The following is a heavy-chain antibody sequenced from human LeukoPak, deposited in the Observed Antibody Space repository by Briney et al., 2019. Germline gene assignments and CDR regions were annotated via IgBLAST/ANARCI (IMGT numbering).Heavy chain of an antibody. V-gene: IGHV3-30*03. D-gene: IGHD3-22*01. CDR2: ISYDGSNK. CDR3: ARVFYYDGSGAVDY. CDR1: GFTFSSYG. J-gene: IGHJ4*02. Sequence: GGSLRLSCAASGFTFSSYGMHWVRQAPGKGLEWVAVISYDGSNKYYADSVKGRFTISRDNAKNTLYLQMNSLRAEDTAVYYCARVFYYDGSGAVDYWGQGTLVTVSS.